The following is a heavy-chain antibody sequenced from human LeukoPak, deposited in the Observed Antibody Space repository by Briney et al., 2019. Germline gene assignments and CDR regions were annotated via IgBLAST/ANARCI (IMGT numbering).Heavy chain of an antibody. J-gene: IGHJ6*02. D-gene: IGHD3-22*01. CDR2: ITWNRDNI. CDR3: AKGLSSAITSALVLDV. CDR1: AFTFDDYA. V-gene: IGHV3-9*01. Sequence: PGRSLRLSCTVSAFTFDDYAMHWVRHTPGKGLEWVAGITWNRDNIGYGDSVKGRFTISRDNVKNVLYLQMNSLRPEDKALYYCAKGLSSAITSALVLDVWGQGTTV.